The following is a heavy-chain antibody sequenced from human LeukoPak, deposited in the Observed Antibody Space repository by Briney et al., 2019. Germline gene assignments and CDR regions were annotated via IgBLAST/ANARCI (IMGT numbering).Heavy chain of an antibody. V-gene: IGHV3-74*01. CDR2: INSVRSST. J-gene: IGHJ4*02. CDR3: ARAVAGSFDY. CDR1: GFTFSSYW. D-gene: IGHD6-19*01. Sequence: PGGSLRLSCAASGFTFSSYWMHWARQAPGKGLVWVSRINSVRSSTSYTDSVKGRFTNSRDNAKNTLYLQMNSLRAEDTAVYYCARAVAGSFDYWGQGTLVTVSS.